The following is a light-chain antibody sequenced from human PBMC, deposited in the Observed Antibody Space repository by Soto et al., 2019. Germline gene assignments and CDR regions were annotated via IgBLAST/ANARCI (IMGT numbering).Light chain of an antibody. J-gene: IGKJ2*01. CDR1: QSISNS. CDR3: QPTFSPPYT. Sequence: DIQMTQSLSSLSASVGDTVTITCRASQSISNSLSWYQQKPGKAPKFLIYVVSTLQRGVPSRFSGSGSGTDFTLTISSLQPEDVATYYCQPTFSPPYTFGQGTKLEIK. V-gene: IGKV1-39*01. CDR2: VVS.